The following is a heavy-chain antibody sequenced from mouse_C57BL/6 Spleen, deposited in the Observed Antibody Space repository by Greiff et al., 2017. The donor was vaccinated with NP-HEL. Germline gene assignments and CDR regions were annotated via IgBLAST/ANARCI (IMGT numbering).Heavy chain of an antibody. CDR3: ARHEDDYGKGDYAMDY. CDR1: GYTFTEYT. CDR2: FYPGSGSI. D-gene: IGHD2-1*01. V-gene: IGHV1-62-2*01. Sequence: VQLQESGAELVKPGASVKLSCKASGYTFTEYTIHWVKQRSGQGLEWIGWFYPGSGSIKYNEKFKDKATLTADKSSSTVYMELSRLTSEDSAVYFCARHEDDYGKGDYAMDYWGQGTSVTVSS. J-gene: IGHJ4*01.